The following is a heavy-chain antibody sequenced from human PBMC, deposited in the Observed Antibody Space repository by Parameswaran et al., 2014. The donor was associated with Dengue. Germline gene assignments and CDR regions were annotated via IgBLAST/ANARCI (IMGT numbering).Heavy chain of an antibody. J-gene: IGHJ4*02. V-gene: IGHV4-34*01. CDR2: INHSGST. Sequence: RWIRQPPGKGLEWIGEINHSGSTNYNPSLKSRVTISVDTSKNQFSLKLSSVTAADTAVYYCARGYWSYFDYWGQGTLVTVSS. CDR3: ARGYWSYFDY. D-gene: IGHD2-8*02.